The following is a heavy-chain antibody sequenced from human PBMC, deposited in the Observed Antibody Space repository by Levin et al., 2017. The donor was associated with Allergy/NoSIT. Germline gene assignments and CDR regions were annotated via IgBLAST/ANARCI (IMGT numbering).Heavy chain of an antibody. CDR1: GGTFSSYA. D-gene: IGHD2-15*01. J-gene: IGHJ6*02. Sequence: KISCKASGGTFSSYAISWVRQAPGQGLEWMGRIIPILGIANYAQKFQGRVTITADKSTSTAYMELSSLRSEDTAVYYCARGICSGGSCYPTYYYYGMDVWGQGTTVTVSS. CDR3: ARGICSGGSCYPTYYYYGMDV. V-gene: IGHV1-69*04. CDR2: IIPILGIA.